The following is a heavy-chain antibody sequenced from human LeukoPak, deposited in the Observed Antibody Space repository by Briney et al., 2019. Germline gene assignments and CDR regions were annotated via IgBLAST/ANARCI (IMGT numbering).Heavy chain of an antibody. CDR1: GFTFSSYW. D-gene: IGHD3-3*01. V-gene: IGHV3-7*01. J-gene: IGHJ3*02. CDR3: ARDTGMEWLLPDAFAI. Sequence: GGSLRLSCAAAGFTFSSYWMRWVRQAPGKVLEWVANIKQGGSEKYYVDSGKGRFTIYRDNGKNSLYLQMNRLRDAATAVSYCARDTGMEWLLPDAFAIWGHGKIVTVSS. CDR2: IKQGGSEK.